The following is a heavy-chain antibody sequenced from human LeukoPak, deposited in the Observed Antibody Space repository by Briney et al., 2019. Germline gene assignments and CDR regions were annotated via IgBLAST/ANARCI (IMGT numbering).Heavy chain of an antibody. CDR1: GGSFSGYY. J-gene: IGHJ5*02. CDR3: ARSTGYYDSSGYYYDWFDP. D-gene: IGHD3-22*01. Sequence: SETLSLTCAVYGGSFSGYYWSWIRQPPGKGLEWIGEINHSGSTNYNPSLKSRVTISVDTSKNQFSLKLSSVTAADTAVYYCARSTGYYDSSGYYYDWFDPWGQGTLVTVSS. V-gene: IGHV4-34*01. CDR2: INHSGST.